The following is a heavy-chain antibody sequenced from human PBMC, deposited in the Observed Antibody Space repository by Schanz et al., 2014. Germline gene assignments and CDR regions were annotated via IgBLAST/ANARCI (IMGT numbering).Heavy chain of an antibody. Sequence: VRLVESGGGVAQPGGSLRLSCAASGFSFSGYGMHWVRQAPGKGLEWVSSISSTSTYLYYADSVKGRFTISRDSARNSLFLQMSSLRAEDTAVYYCARGTPFLCDYWGQGTLVTVSS. CDR3: ARGTPFLCDY. J-gene: IGHJ4*02. CDR1: GFSFSGYG. CDR2: ISSTSTYL. D-gene: IGHD3-16*01. V-gene: IGHV3-21*01.